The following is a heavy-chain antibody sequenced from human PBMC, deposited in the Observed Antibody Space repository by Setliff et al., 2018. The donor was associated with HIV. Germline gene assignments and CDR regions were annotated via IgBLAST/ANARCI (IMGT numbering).Heavy chain of an antibody. J-gene: IGHJ4*02. CDR3: VRDGARGVNDLDY. D-gene: IGHD3-10*01. Sequence: GESLKISCVVSGFTFRNYAMHWVRQAPGTGLQCMAVISTDGSEKYYADSVKGRLTISRDNSKSSVSLQMSGLRPEDTAMYYCVRDGARGVNDLDYWGQGTLVTVPQ. CDR1: GFTFRNYA. V-gene: IGHV3-30*04. CDR2: ISTDGSEK.